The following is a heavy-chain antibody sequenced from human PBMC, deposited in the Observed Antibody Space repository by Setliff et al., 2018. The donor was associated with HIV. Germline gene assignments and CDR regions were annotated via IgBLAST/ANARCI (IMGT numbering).Heavy chain of an antibody. CDR1: GFTFNDAW. CDR3: ASFFVTTVTNQDY. J-gene: IGHJ4*02. V-gene: IGHV4-34*08. D-gene: IGHD4-17*01. Sequence: GSLRLSCAASGFTFNDAWMNWIRQPPGKGLEWIGELSPSGTTRSNPSLQSRVTISLDTSNNQFSLKLTSVTAADTAMYYCASFFVTTVTNQDYWGQGTPVTVSS. CDR2: LSPSGTT.